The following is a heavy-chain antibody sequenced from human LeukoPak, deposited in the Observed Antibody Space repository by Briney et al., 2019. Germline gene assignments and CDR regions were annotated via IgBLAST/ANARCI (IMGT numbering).Heavy chain of an antibody. CDR2: INTNTGNP. CDR3: ARASSDFWSGDYYYYYYMDV. CDR1: GYTFTSYA. V-gene: IGHV7-4-1*02. J-gene: IGHJ6*03. D-gene: IGHD3-3*01. Sequence: ASVKVSCKASGYTFTSYAMNWVRQAPGQGLEWMGWINTNTGNPTYAQGFTGRFVFSLDTSVSTAYLQISSLKAEDTAVYYCARASSDFWSGDYYYYYYMDVWGKGTTVTVSS.